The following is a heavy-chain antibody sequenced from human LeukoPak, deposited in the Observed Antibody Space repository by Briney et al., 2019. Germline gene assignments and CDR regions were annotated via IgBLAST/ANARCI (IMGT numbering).Heavy chain of an antibody. CDR3: AREQSGYSSSRSAYYYYMDV. J-gene: IGHJ6*03. Sequence: SGTLSLTCTVSGDSIRSYYWSWIRQPPGKELEWIGYISYSGSTKYNPSLTSRLTMSLDTSKNQFSLKLSSVTAADTAVYYCAREQSGYSSSRSAYYYYMDVWGLGTTVTVSS. V-gene: IGHV4-59*01. CDR2: ISYSGST. D-gene: IGHD6-13*01. CDR1: GDSIRSYY.